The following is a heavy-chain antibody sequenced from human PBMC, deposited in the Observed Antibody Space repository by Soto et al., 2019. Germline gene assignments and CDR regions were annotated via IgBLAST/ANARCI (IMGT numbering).Heavy chain of an antibody. V-gene: IGHV4-34*01. CDR1: GGSFSGYY. D-gene: IGHD3-22*01. CDR3: ARSRIFRITMIVVVIYAFDS. Sequence: PSETLSLTCAVYGGSFSGYYWSWIRQPPGKGLEWIGEINHSGSTNYNPSLKSRVTISVDTSKNQFSLKLSSVTAADTAVYYCARSRIFRITMIVVVIYAFDSWGQGTLVTVSS. CDR2: INHSGST. J-gene: IGHJ4*02.